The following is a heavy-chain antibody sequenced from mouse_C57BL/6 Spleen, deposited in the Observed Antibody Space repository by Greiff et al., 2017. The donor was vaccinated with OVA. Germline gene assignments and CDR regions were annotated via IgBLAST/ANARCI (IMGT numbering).Heavy chain of an antibody. Sequence: LQQSGAELVRPGSSVKLSCKDSYFSFMASAMHWVKQRPGHGLEWIGTFTMYSDATEYSENFKGKATLTANTSSSTAYMELSSLTSEASAVYYCARAGYDGYFSFAYWSQGTLVTVSA. J-gene: IGHJ3*01. CDR2: FTMYSDAT. V-gene: IGHV1-49*01. CDR1: YFSFMASA. D-gene: IGHD2-3*01. CDR3: ARAGYDGYFSFAY.